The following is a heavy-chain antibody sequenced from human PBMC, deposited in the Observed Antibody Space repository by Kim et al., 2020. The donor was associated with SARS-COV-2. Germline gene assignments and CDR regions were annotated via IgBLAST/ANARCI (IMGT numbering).Heavy chain of an antibody. CDR2: IKSKTDGGTT. J-gene: IGHJ4*02. CDR3: TTPHTYNWNDGDY. D-gene: IGHD1-20*01. V-gene: IGHV3-15*01. Sequence: GGSLRLSCAASGFTFSNAWMSWVRQAPGKGLEWVGRIKSKTDGGTTDYAAPVKGRFTISRDDSKNTLYLQMNSLKTEDTAVYYCTTPHTYNWNDGDYWGQGTLVTVSS. CDR1: GFTFSNAW.